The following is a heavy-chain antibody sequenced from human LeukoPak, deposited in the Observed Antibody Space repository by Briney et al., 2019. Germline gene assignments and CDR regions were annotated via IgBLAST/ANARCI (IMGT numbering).Heavy chain of an antibody. CDR3: AREDTALVIAY. J-gene: IGHJ4*02. D-gene: IGHD5-18*01. CDR2: ISYDGSNK. V-gene: IGHV3-30*19. Sequence: GRSLRLSCAASGFTFSTYGMHWVRQAPGKGLEWVAVISYDGSNKYYADSVKGRFTISRDNSKNTLYLQMNSLRAEDTAVYYCAREDTALVIAYWGQGTLVTVSS. CDR1: GFTFSTYG.